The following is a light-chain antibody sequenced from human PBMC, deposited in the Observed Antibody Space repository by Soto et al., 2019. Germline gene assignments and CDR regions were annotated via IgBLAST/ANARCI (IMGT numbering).Light chain of an antibody. CDR2: DVT. J-gene: IGLJ3*02. V-gene: IGLV2-11*01. CDR1: SSDVGSYNY. CDR3: SSYAGTYTWV. Sequence: QSALTQPRSVSGSPGQSVTISCTGTSSDVGSYNYVSWYQQHPGKAPKFMIYDVTKRPSGVPDRFSGSKSGNTASLTISGLQAEDEADYYCSSYAGTYTWVFGGGTKLTVL.